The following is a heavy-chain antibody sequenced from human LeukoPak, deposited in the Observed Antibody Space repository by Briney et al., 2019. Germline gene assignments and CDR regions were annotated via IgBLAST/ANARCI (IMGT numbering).Heavy chain of an antibody. CDR2: ISSSSSYI. CDR1: GFTFSSYS. CDR3: ATPIDRGYSGYDWVDY. D-gene: IGHD5-12*01. V-gene: IGHV3-21*01. J-gene: IGHJ4*02. Sequence: PGGSLRLSCAASGFTFSSYSMNWVRQAPGKGLEWVSSISSSSSYIYYADSVKGRFTISRDNAKNSLYLQMNSLRAEDTAVYYCATPIDRGYSGYDWVDYWGQGTLVTVSS.